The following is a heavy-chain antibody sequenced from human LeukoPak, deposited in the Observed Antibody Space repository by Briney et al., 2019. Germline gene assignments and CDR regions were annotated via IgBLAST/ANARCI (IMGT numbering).Heavy chain of an antibody. J-gene: IGHJ4*02. Sequence: GGSLRLSCAVSGFTFSSYWMHWVRQGPGKGLLWISRIDSDGSGTTYADSVQGRFTISRDNAKNTLYLQMNSLRAEDTAVYYCAREGANYGSGTYYDFWSQGTLVTVSS. CDR3: AREGANYGSGTYYDF. CDR1: GFTFSSYW. V-gene: IGHV3-74*01. CDR2: IDSDGSGT. D-gene: IGHD3-10*01.